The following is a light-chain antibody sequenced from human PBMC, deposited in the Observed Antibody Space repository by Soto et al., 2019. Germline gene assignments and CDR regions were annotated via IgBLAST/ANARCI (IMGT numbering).Light chain of an antibody. CDR2: DTV. CDR3: QHYTNWPLT. J-gene: IGKJ4*01. Sequence: EIVMTQSPATLSVSPGERATLSCRASQGIGGTLAWYQQKPGHSPRLLIYDTVIRATGVPARFSGSVSGTAFTLTITSLQSEDFAIYYCQHYTNWPLTFGGGTRVESK. V-gene: IGKV3-15*01. CDR1: QGIGGT.